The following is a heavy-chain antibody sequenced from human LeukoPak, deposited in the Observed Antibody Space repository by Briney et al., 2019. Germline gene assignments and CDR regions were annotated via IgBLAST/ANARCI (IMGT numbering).Heavy chain of an antibody. CDR3: ARVRKQQLVRGNWFDP. J-gene: IGHJ5*02. CDR2: INPHSGGT. D-gene: IGHD6-13*01. V-gene: IGHV1-2*02. Sequence: ASVKVSCKASGYTFTGYFIHWLRQAPGQGLEWMGWINPHSGGTHYAQKFQGRVTMTRDTSISTAYMELSRLRSDDTAVYYCARVRKQQLVRGNWFDPWGQGTLVTVSS. CDR1: GYTFTGYF.